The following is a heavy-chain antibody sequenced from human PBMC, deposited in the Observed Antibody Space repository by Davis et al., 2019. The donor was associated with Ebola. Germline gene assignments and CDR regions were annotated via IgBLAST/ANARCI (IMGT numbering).Heavy chain of an antibody. CDR2: ISVNHGIT. CDR3: ARGHNFGFEF. CDR1: GYTFTTYG. J-gene: IGHJ4*02. Sequence: ASVKVSCKASGYTFTTYGITWVRQAPGQGLEWVGWISVNHGITNYVQKMQGRITMTRDTSISTAYMELSSLRSDDTAVYYCARGHNFGFEFWGQGALVTVSS. V-gene: IGHV1-18*01. D-gene: IGHD1-1*01.